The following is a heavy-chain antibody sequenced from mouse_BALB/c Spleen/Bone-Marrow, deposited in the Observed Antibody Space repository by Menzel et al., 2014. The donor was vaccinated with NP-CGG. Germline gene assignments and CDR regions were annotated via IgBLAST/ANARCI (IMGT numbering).Heavy chain of an antibody. CDR1: GYSITRDYA. Sequence: DVKLVESGPGLVKPSQSLSLTCIVTGYSITRDYAWNGIRQFPGNKLEWMGYISYSGSTTYNPSLESRISITRDTSKNQFFLQLNSVTTEDTATYYCARSSSYDYDVGFAYWGQGTQVTVSA. J-gene: IGHJ3*01. D-gene: IGHD2-4*01. CDR3: ARSSSYDYDVGFAY. CDR2: ISYSGST. V-gene: IGHV3-2*02.